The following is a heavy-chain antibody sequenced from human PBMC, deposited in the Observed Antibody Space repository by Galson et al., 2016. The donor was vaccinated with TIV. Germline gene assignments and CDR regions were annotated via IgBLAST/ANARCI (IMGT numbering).Heavy chain of an antibody. D-gene: IGHD5-18*01. J-gene: IGHJ6*02. Sequence: SVKVSCKASGGTFSSYVFNWVRLAPGQGLEWMGGIIPLFRTTNYAQKFQGRVTITADKSTNTAYMELNSLKYGDTALYYCATDRNTALDTDYYYYGMDVWGQGTTVTVSS. CDR3: ATDRNTALDTDYYYYGMDV. V-gene: IGHV1-69*06. CDR2: IIPLFRTT. CDR1: GGTFSSYV.